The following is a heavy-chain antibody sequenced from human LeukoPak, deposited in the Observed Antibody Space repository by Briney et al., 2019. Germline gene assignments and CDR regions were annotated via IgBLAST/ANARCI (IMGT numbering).Heavy chain of an antibody. CDR1: GVSISSYY. J-gene: IGHJ3*01. CDR3: ARHDGSSWYYAFDV. Sequence: SEALSLTCTVSGVSISSYYWSWIRQPPGKGLEWIGYIYYSGSTNYSPSLKSRVTISLDTSKNQFSLKLSSVTAADTAVYYCARHDGSSWYYAFDVWGQGTMVTVSS. V-gene: IGHV4-59*08. CDR2: IYYSGST. D-gene: IGHD6-13*01.